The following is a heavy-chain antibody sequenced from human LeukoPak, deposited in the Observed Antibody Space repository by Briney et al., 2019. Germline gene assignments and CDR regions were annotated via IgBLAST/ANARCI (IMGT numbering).Heavy chain of an antibody. CDR3: VTFYETY. Sequence: PGGSPRPSCAASGTYWMHWVRQAPGKGLVWVSHINSDGSWTGYADSVKGRFTISKDNAKNTVSLQMNNLRAEDTAVYYCVTFYETYWGRGTLVTVSS. CDR2: INSDGSWT. V-gene: IGHV3-74*01. J-gene: IGHJ4*02. CDR1: GTYW. D-gene: IGHD2/OR15-2a*01.